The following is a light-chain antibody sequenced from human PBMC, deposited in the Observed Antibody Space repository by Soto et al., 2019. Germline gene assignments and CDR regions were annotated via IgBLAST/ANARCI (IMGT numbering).Light chain of an antibody. V-gene: IGLV2-14*02. J-gene: IGLJ1*01. Sequence: QSALTQPASVSGSPGQSIDISCTGTSSDVGSFNHVSWYQQYPGKAPKLMIYEGAKRPSGVSNRFSGSKSGRTAFLAISGLQAEDEAAYYYNSPSAAGASYVFGTGTKLTVL. CDR1: SSDVGSFNH. CDR3: NSPSAAGASYV. CDR2: EGA.